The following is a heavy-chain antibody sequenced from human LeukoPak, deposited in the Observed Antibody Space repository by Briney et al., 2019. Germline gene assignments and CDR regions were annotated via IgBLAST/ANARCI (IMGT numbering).Heavy chain of an antibody. CDR2: MYHTGSS. J-gene: IGHJ4*02. CDR1: GGSVNNDSYY. CDR3: ARGEMATIDY. V-gene: IGHV4-61*01. D-gene: IGHD5-24*01. Sequence: SSETLSLTCTVSGGSVNNDSYYWTWIRQPPGKGLEWIGYMYHTGSSNYNPSLKSRVTISVDTSKNQFSLKLSSVTAADTAVYYCARGEMATIDYWGQGTLVTVSS.